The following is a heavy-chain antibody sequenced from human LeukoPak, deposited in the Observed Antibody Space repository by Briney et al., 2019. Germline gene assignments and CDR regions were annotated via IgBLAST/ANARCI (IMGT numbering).Heavy chain of an antibody. J-gene: IGHJ4*02. Sequence: SETLSLTCNVSGGSINSYYWSWIRQPAGKGLEWIGRVYPSGSSNYSPSLKSRVTMSVDTSKNQLSLRLSSVTAADTAVYYCARESAQSVDIVATRHFDYWGQGTLVTVSS. CDR2: VYPSGSS. CDR3: ARESAQSVDIVATRHFDY. D-gene: IGHD5-12*01. V-gene: IGHV4-4*07. CDR1: GGSINSYY.